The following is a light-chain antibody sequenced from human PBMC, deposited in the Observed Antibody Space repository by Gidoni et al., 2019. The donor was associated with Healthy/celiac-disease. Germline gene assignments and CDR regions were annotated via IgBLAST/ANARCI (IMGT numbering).Light chain of an antibody. CDR2: AAS. CDR1: QSISNY. Sequence: DIQMTQSPSSLSASVGDRVTITCRASQSISNYLNWYQQKPGKAPKLLIYAASSVQSGVPSRFSGSGSGTDFTLTISSLQPEDFATYYCQQSYSTLHTFGQGTRLEIK. J-gene: IGKJ5*01. V-gene: IGKV1-39*01. CDR3: QQSYSTLHT.